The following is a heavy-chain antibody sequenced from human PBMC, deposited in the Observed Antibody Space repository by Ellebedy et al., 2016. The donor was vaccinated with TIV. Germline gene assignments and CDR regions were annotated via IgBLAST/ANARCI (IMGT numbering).Heavy chain of an antibody. Sequence: GESLKISCAVSGFSFSSYEMNWVRQAPGKGLEWISYISSGSSTIYYTDSVKGRFTISRDKAKKSLYLQMNSLRAEDTAVYYCTRVTGVAERVRWFDPWGQGTLVIVSS. D-gene: IGHD2-8*02. V-gene: IGHV3-48*03. J-gene: IGHJ5*02. CDR1: GFSFSSYE. CDR2: ISSGSSTI. CDR3: TRVTGVAERVRWFDP.